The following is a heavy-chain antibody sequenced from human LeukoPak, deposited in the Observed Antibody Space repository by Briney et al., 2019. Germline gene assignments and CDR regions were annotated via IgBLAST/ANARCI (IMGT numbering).Heavy chain of an antibody. CDR1: GGSFSGYY. CDR2: INHSGST. CDR3: ARGRSQYYYDSSGYYFDY. D-gene: IGHD3-22*01. J-gene: IGHJ4*02. V-gene: IGHV4-34*01. Sequence: SETLSLTCAVYGGSFSGYYWSWIRQPPGKGLEWIGEINHSGSTNYNPSLKSRVTISVDKSKNQFSLKLSSVTAADTAVYYCARGRSQYYYDSSGYYFDYWGQGTLVTVSS.